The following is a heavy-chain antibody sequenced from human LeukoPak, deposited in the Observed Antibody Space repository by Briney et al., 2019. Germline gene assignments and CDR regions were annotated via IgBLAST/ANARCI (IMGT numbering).Heavy chain of an antibody. CDR2: FDPEDGET. V-gene: IGHV1-24*01. CDR3: ARARIAAAGRGNYYYYGMDV. Sequence: ASVKVSCKVSGYTLTELSMHWVRQAPGKGLEWMGGFDPEDGETIYAQKLQGRVTMTTDTSTSTAYMELRSLRSDDTAVYYCARARIAAAGRGNYYYYGMDVWGQGTTVTVSS. D-gene: IGHD6-13*01. J-gene: IGHJ6*02. CDR1: GYTLTELS.